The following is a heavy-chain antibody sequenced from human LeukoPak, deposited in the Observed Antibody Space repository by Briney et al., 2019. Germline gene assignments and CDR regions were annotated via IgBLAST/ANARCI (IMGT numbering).Heavy chain of an antibody. Sequence: PGGSLRLSCAVSGFTFRTYAMSWVRQAPGKGLEWVSAISGSGGSTYYADSVKGRFTISRGNSKNTLYLQMNSLRAEDTAVYYCAKEDDFWSGPVDCWGQGTLVTVSS. CDR1: GFTFRTYA. V-gene: IGHV3-23*01. CDR3: AKEDDFWSGPVDC. J-gene: IGHJ4*02. CDR2: ISGSGGST. D-gene: IGHD3-3*01.